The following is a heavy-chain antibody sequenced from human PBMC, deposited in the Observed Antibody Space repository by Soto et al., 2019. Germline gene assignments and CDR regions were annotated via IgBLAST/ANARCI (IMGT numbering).Heavy chain of an antibody. CDR3: ATDSPNVGIGYFDS. CDR2: IVSGGST. Sequence: EVQVVESGGDLIQPGGSLRLSCAASGFKVGSSYVTWVRQAPGKGLEWVSVIVSGGSTHYADSVTGRFTVSRDVSNHTVYPHMSSLRAEDTAVYFCATDSPNVGIGYFDSWGLGTLVTVSS. J-gene: IGHJ4*02. CDR1: GFKVGSSY. V-gene: IGHV3-53*01. D-gene: IGHD1-26*01.